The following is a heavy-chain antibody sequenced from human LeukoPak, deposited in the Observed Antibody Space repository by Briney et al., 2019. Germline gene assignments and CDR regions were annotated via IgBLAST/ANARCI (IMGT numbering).Heavy chain of an antibody. V-gene: IGHV4-34*01. J-gene: IGHJ4*02. CDR2: INHSGST. Sequence: KSSETLSLTCVIYGGSFRGYYWSWIRQPPGKGLEWIGEINHSGSTNYNLSLKSRVSILVDTSKNQFSLKLRSVTAADTAVYYCAKDFCSGGSCYSLNYWGQGTLVTVSS. CDR1: GGSFRGYY. CDR3: AKDFCSGGSCYSLNY. D-gene: IGHD2-15*01.